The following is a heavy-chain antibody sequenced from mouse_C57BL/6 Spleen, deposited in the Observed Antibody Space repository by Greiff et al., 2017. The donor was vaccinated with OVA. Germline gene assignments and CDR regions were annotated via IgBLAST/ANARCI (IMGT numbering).Heavy chain of an antibody. Sequence: ESGPGLVKPSQSLSLTCSVTGYSITSGYYWNWIRQFPGNKLEWMGYISYDGSNNYNPSLKNRISITRDTSKNQFFLKLNSVTTEDTATYYCARWGYGSSYVDYWGQGTTLTVSS. CDR3: ARWGYGSSYVDY. J-gene: IGHJ2*01. D-gene: IGHD1-1*01. CDR2: ISYDGSN. CDR1: GYSITSGYY. V-gene: IGHV3-6*01.